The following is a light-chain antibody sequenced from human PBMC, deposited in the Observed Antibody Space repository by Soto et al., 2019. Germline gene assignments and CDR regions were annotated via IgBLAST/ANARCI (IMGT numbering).Light chain of an antibody. V-gene: IGLV2-14*03. CDR1: SSDVGAYNF. Sequence: QSVLTQPASVSGSPGQSITISCTGTSSDVGAYNFVSWYQQHPGKAPKLMIYDVTNRPSGVSSRFSGSKSGNTASLAISGLQAEDEADYYCSSYTTSNTVVFGGGTQLTVL. CDR2: DVT. CDR3: SSYTTSNTVV. J-gene: IGLJ7*01.